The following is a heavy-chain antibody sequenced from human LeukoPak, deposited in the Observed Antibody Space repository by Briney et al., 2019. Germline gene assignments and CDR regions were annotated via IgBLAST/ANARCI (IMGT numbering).Heavy chain of an antibody. J-gene: IGHJ6*03. D-gene: IGHD6-13*01. CDR2: IIPIFGTA. Sequence: ASVKVSCKASGGTFSSYAISWVRQAPGQGLEWMGGIIPIFGTANYAQKFQGRVTITADKSTSTAYMELSSLRSEDTAVYYCARGSGYSSSWYLDDYYYMDVWGKGTTVTISS. CDR1: GGTFSSYA. V-gene: IGHV1-69*06. CDR3: ARGSGYSSSWYLDDYYYMDV.